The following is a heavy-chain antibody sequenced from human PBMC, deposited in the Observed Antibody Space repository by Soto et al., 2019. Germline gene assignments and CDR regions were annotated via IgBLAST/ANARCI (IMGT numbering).Heavy chain of an antibody. D-gene: IGHD3-3*01. CDR1: GFTFINYN. CDR3: ARGDKAEWDGVDV. J-gene: IGHJ6*02. V-gene: IGHV3-21*01. CDR2: ISSRSGNI. Sequence: GGSLRLSCVASGFTFINYNMNWVRQAPGKGLEWVSSISSRSGNIYYADSVKGRFTISRDNVRNSLYLQMNSLRAEDTAVYYCARGDKAEWDGVDVWGQGTTVTV.